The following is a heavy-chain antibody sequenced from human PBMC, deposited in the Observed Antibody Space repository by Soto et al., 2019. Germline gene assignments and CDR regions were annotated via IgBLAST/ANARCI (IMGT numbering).Heavy chain of an antibody. J-gene: IGHJ6*02. CDR2: IYPGDSDT. CDR3: ARGFADSYGYYYYYGMDV. Sequence: GESLKISCKGSGYSFTSYWIGWVRQMPGEGLEWMGIIYPGDSDTRYSPSFQGQVTISADKSISTAYLQWSSLKASDTAMYYCARGFADSYGYYYYYGMDVWGQGTTVTVSS. V-gene: IGHV5-51*01. D-gene: IGHD5-18*01. CDR1: GYSFTSYW.